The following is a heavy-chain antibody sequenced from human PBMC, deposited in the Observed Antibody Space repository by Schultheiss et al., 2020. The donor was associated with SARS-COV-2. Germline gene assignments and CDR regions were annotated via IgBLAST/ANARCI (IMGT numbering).Heavy chain of an antibody. CDR1: GFTFDDYA. J-gene: IGHJ6*02. V-gene: IGHV3-9*01. D-gene: IGHD6-19*01. Sequence: GGSLRLSCAASGFTFDDYAMHWVRQAPGKGLEWVSGISWNSGSIGYADSVKGRFTISRDNAKNSLYLQMNSLRAEDTALYYCAKDSGMGGQNIAVAGRYYYYYYGMDVWGQGTTVTVSS. CDR3: AKDSGMGGQNIAVAGRYYYYYYGMDV. CDR2: ISWNSGSI.